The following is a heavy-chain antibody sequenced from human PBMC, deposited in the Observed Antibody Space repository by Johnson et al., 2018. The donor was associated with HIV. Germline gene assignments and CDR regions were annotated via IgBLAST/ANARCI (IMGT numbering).Heavy chain of an antibody. J-gene: IGHJ3*02. CDR2: IYGSNST. Sequence: EVQLVESGGGLVKPGGSLRLSCAASGFIATSNYMTWVRQAPGKGLEWVSVIYGSNSTYYADSVKGRFTISRDKSKNTLSLQMNSLRAEDTAVYYCAREGVVGVKDGLIWGQGTMVTVSS. V-gene: IGHV3-66*01. CDR3: AREGVVGVKDGLI. D-gene: IGHD1-26*01. CDR1: GFIATSNY.